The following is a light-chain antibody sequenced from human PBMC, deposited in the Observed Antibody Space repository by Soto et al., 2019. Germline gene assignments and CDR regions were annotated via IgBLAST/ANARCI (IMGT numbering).Light chain of an antibody. J-gene: IGLJ1*01. V-gene: IGLV2-14*01. CDR2: AVS. CDR3: SSYTSYSPYV. Sequence: QSVLTQPASVSGSPGQSITISCTGTSSDVGGYNYVSCYQQHPGKAPKLIIYAVSKRPSGVSNRFSGSKSGNTASLTISGLQAEDEADYYCSSYTSYSPYVFGTGTKVTVL. CDR1: SSDVGGYNY.